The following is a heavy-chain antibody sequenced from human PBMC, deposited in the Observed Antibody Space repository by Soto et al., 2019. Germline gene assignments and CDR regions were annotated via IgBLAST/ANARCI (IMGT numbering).Heavy chain of an antibody. J-gene: IGHJ4*02. CDR1: GGSFRGYF. D-gene: IGHD3-16*01. Sequence: SETLSLTCAVSGGSFRGYFWSWIRQSPDKGLEWIGEINDSGSTYYNPSFKSRLTISVDTSNSQISLRLTAVTAADSAVYYCQGGDFWGQGTRVTVSS. V-gene: IGHV4-34*01. CDR3: QGGDF. CDR2: INDSGST.